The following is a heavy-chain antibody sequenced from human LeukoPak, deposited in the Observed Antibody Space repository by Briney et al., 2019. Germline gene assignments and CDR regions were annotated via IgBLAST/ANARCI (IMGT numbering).Heavy chain of an antibody. Sequence: GGSLRLSCAASGFTFSSYAMSWVRQAPGNGLEWVSSISSSSSYIYYADSVKGRFTISRDNAKNSLYLQMNSLRGEDTAVYYCAPSTYSGSPPFDYWGQGTLVTVSS. CDR2: ISSSSSYI. J-gene: IGHJ4*02. CDR3: APSTYSGSPPFDY. CDR1: GFTFSSYA. D-gene: IGHD1-26*01. V-gene: IGHV3-21*01.